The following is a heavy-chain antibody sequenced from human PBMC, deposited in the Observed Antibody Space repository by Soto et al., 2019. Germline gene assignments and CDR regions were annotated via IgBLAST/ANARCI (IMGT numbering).Heavy chain of an antibody. CDR2: INPSGGST. CDR3: ARERFWSGYYYYYGMDV. CDR1: GYTFTSYY. D-gene: IGHD3-3*01. Sequence: WASVKVSCKASGYTFTSYYMHWVRQAPGQGLEWMGIINPSGGSTSYAQKFRGRVTMTRDTSTSTVYMELSSLRSEDTAVYYCARERFWSGYYYYYGMDVWGQGTTVTVSS. V-gene: IGHV1-46*01. J-gene: IGHJ6*02.